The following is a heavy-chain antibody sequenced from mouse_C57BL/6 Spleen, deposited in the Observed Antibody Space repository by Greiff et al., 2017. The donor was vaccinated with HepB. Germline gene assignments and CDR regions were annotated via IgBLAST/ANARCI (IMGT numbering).Heavy chain of an antibody. CDR3: ARYSNDFDY. J-gene: IGHJ2*01. CDR1: GYSFTSYY. D-gene: IGHD2-5*01. Sequence: QVQLQQSGPELVKPGASVKISCKASGYSFTSYYIHWVKQRPGQGLEWIGWIYPGSGNTKYNEKFKGKATLTADTSSSTAYMQLSSLTSKDSAVYYCARYSNDFDYWGQGTTLTVSS. CDR2: IYPGSGNT. V-gene: IGHV1-66*01.